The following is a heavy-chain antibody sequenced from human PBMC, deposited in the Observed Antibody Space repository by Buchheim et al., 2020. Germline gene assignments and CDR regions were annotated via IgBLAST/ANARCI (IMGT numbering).Heavy chain of an antibody. CDR3: ARDGTTVTYRSPSWFGYI. D-gene: IGHD4-17*01. CDR2: IIPIFGTA. CDR1: GGTFSSYT. J-gene: IGHJ3*02. Sequence: QVQLVQSGAEVKKPGSSVKVSCKASGGTFSSYTISWVRQAPGQGLEWMGGIIPIFGTANYAQKFQGRVTITADESTSTAYMELSSLRSEDTAVYYCARDGTTVTYRSPSWFGYIWGQGT. V-gene: IGHV1-69*01.